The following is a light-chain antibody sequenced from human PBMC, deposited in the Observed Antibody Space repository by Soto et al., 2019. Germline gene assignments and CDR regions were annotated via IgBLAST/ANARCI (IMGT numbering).Light chain of an antibody. V-gene: IGLV2-8*01. CDR3: SSYAGSSNV. Sequence: QSALTQPASVSGSPGQSIAISCTGTSSDVGGSNYVSWYQQPPGKAPKLMIYEVNKRPSGVPDRFSGSKSGNTASLTVSGLQAEDEADYYCSSYAGSSNVFGTGTKVTVL. CDR2: EVN. J-gene: IGLJ1*01. CDR1: SSDVGGSNY.